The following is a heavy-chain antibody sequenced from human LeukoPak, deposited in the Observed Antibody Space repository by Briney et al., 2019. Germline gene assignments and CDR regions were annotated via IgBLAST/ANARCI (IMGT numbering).Heavy chain of an antibody. V-gene: IGHV1-46*01. D-gene: IGHD1-26*01. J-gene: IGHJ4*02. Sequence: EASVKVSCKASGHTLTVYYAHWVRQAPGQGLEWMGIINPSGGSTSYAQKFQGRVTMTRDTSTSTVYMELSSLRSEDTAVYYCARATSGSQWGEFDYWGQGTLVTVSS. CDR2: INPSGGST. CDR3: ARATSGSQWGEFDY. CDR1: GHTLTVYY.